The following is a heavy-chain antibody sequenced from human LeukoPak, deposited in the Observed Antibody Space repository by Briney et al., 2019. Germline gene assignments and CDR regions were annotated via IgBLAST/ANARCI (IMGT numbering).Heavy chain of an antibody. J-gene: IGHJ4*02. CDR2: IYYTGST. D-gene: IGHD5-18*01. CDR3: ARGYSYGYFDS. Sequence: PSETLSLTCTVSGGSISSVGYYWTWIRQDPGKGLEWIGYIYYTGSTYYNPSLRSRVTISVDTSKNQFSLKLSSVTAADTAVYFCARGYSYGYFDSWGQGTLVTVSS. CDR1: GGSISSVGYY. V-gene: IGHV4-31*03.